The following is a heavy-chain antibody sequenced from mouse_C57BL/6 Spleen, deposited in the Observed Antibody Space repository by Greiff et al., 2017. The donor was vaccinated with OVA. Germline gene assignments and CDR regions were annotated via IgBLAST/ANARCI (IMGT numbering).Heavy chain of an antibody. CDR3: ARRGFYYGSSYAWFAY. Sequence: LQESGAELMKPGASVKLSCKATGYTFTGYWIEWVKQRPGHGLEWIGEILPGSGSTNYNEKFKGKATFTADTSSNTAYMQLSSLTTEDSAIYYCARRGFYYGSSYAWFAYWGQGTLVTVSA. J-gene: IGHJ3*01. CDR2: ILPGSGST. V-gene: IGHV1-9*01. D-gene: IGHD1-1*01. CDR1: GYTFTGYW.